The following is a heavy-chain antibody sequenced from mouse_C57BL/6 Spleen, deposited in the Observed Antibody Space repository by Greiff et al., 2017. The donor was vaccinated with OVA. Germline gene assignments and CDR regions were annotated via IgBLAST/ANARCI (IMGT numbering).Heavy chain of an antibody. CDR2: ISSGSSTI. CDR3: SRGTMVTTTHFDY. D-gene: IGHD2-3*01. Sequence: EVQVVESGGGLVKPGGSLKLSCAASGFTFSDYGMHWVRQAPEKGLEWVAYISSGSSTIYYADTVKSGFTMSRDNAKNTLFLQMTSLRSEDTAMYYCSRGTMVTTTHFDYWGQGTTLTVSS. CDR1: GFTFSDYG. J-gene: IGHJ2*01. V-gene: IGHV5-17*01.